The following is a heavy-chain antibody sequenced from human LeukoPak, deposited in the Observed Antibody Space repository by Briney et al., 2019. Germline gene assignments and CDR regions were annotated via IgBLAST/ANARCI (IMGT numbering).Heavy chain of an antibody. Sequence: PGGPLRLSCAASGFTFSSYWMSWVPQAPGKGREWVANIKQEGSEKYYVDSVKGGFTISRDNAKNSLYLQMNSLRAEDTAVYYCARVHDYGDSYPHDAFDIWGQGTMVTVSS. V-gene: IGHV3-7*03. D-gene: IGHD4-17*01. J-gene: IGHJ3*02. CDR3: ARVHDYGDSYPHDAFDI. CDR1: GFTFSSYW. CDR2: IKQEGSEK.